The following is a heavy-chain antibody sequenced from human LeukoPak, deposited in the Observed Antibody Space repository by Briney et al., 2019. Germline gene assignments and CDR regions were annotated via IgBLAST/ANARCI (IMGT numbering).Heavy chain of an antibody. D-gene: IGHD3-22*01. CDR1: GYTFTSYY. Sequence: ASVKVSCKASGYTFTSYYMHWVRQAPGQGLEWMGIINPSGGSTSYAQKFQGRVTMTRDTSTSTVYMELSSLRSEDTAVYYCARASSHYDSSGYYYVEAGVFDYWGQGTLVTVPS. CDR3: ARASSHYDSSGYYYVEAGVFDY. J-gene: IGHJ4*02. CDR2: INPSGGST. V-gene: IGHV1-46*01.